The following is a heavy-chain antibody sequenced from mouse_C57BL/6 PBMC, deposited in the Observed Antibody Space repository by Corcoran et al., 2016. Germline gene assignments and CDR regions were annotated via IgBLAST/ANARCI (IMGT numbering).Heavy chain of an antibody. V-gene: IGHV1-9*01. Sequence: QVQLQQSGAELMKPGASVKLSCKATGYTFTGYWIEWVKQRPGHGLEWIGEILPGSGSTNYNEKFKGKATLTVDKSSSTAYMLLSSLTSEDSAVYFCARSGDGYSFGYWGQGTTLTVSS. D-gene: IGHD2-3*01. CDR3: ARSGDGYSFGY. J-gene: IGHJ2*01. CDR2: ILPGSGST. CDR1: GYTFTGYW.